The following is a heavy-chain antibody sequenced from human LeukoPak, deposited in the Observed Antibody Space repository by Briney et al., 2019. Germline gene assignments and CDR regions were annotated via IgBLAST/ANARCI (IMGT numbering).Heavy chain of an antibody. V-gene: IGHV4-38-2*02. CDR2: LYHSGST. CDR1: GYSISSGYY. Sequence: SETLSLTCTVSGYSISSGYYWGWIRQPPGKGLEWIGSLYHSGSTYHNPSLKSRVTISVDTSNNHLSLSLNPVTTADTAVYYCAASLWFGIYPDYWGQGSLVTVSS. J-gene: IGHJ4*02. D-gene: IGHD3-10*01. CDR3: AASLWFGIYPDY.